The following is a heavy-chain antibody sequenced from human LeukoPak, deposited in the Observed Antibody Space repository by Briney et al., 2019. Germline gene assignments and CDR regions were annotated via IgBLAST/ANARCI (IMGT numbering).Heavy chain of an antibody. D-gene: IGHD6-19*01. V-gene: IGHV4-4*09. CDR2: IYTSGST. CDR1: GGSISSYY. Sequence: SETLSLTCTVSGGSISSYYWSWIRQPPGKGLEWIGYIYTSGSTNYNPSLKSRATISVDTSKNQFSLKLSSVTAADTAVYYCARHRGIAVAGIWFDPWGQGTLVTVSS. CDR3: ARHRGIAVAGIWFDP. J-gene: IGHJ5*02.